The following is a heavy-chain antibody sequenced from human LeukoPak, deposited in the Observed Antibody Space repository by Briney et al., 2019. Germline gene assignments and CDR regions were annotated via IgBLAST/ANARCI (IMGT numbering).Heavy chain of an antibody. CDR3: ASFWGGGSGADLYYFDY. CDR1: GGSISSSHYY. D-gene: IGHD3-16*01. J-gene: IGHJ4*02. V-gene: IGHV4-39*01. Sequence: SETLSLTCTVSGGSISSSHYYWAWIRQPPGKGLEWIGTIYYSGSSSYNPSLKSRVTISVDTSKKQFSLRLSSVTAADTAFYYCASFWGGGSGADLYYFDYWGQGTLVTVSS. CDR2: IYYSGSS.